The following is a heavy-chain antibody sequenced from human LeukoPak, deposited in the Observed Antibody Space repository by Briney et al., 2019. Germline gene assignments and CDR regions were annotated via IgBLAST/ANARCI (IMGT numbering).Heavy chain of an antibody. J-gene: IGHJ4*02. Sequence: SETLSLTCAVYGGSFSGYYWSWIRQPPGKGLEWIGEINHSGSTNYNPSLKGRVTISVDTSKNQFSLKLSSVTAADTAVYYCARGGISGYVYWGQGTLVAVSS. CDR3: ARGGISGYVY. CDR2: INHSGST. V-gene: IGHV4-34*01. CDR1: GGSFSGYY. D-gene: IGHD5-12*01.